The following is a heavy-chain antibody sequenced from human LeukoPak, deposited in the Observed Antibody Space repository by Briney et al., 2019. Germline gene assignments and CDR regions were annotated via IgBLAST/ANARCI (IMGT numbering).Heavy chain of an antibody. Sequence: ASVKVSCKASGYTFTSYDINWVRQAPGQGLEWMGWMNPNSGNTGYAQKFQGRVTMTRNTSISTAYMELSSLRSEDTAVYYCARAKVDNFKRWLQLKGEYYFDYWGQGTLVTVSS. CDR1: GYTFTSYD. D-gene: IGHD5-24*01. J-gene: IGHJ4*02. V-gene: IGHV1-8*01. CDR2: MNPNSGNT. CDR3: ARAKVDNFKRWLQLKGEYYFDY.